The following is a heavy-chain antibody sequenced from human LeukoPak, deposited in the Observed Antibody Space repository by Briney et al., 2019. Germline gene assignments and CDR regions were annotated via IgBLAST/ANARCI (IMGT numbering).Heavy chain of an antibody. CDR1: GGTFSSYA. V-gene: IGHV1-69*04. Sequence: GASVKVSCKASGGTFSSYAISWVRQAPGQGLEWMGRIIPILGIANYAQKFQGRATITADKSTSTAYMELSSLRSEDTAVYYCARELCSGGSCLISGDAFDIWGQGTMVTVSS. J-gene: IGHJ3*02. CDR3: ARELCSGGSCLISGDAFDI. CDR2: IIPILGIA. D-gene: IGHD2-15*01.